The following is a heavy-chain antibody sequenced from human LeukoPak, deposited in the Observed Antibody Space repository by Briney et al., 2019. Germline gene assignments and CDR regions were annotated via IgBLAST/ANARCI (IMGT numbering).Heavy chain of an antibody. CDR2: IFSGGSI. CDR3: ASIMSGYSYGQGY. D-gene: IGHD5-18*01. V-gene: IGHV3-53*01. Sequence: PGGSLRLSCAASGFTVSNNHMNWVRQAPGKGLEWVSVIFSGGSIYYADSVKGRFTISRDNSKNTLYLQMNSLRAEDTAVYYCASIMSGYSYGQGYWGQGTLVTVSS. J-gene: IGHJ4*02. CDR1: GFTVSNNH.